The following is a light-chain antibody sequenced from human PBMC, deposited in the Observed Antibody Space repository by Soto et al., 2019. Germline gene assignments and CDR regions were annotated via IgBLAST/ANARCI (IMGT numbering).Light chain of an antibody. CDR2: DAS. CDR1: QSISNW. J-gene: IGKJ1*01. CDR3: QQYNTYSRT. Sequence: DIPMTQSPSTLSASVGDRVTITCRASQSISNWLAWYQQKPGRAPKLLIYDASSLESGVPSRFSASGSGTEFTLTISSLQPDDFATYHCQQYNTYSRTFGQGTKVEIK. V-gene: IGKV1-5*01.